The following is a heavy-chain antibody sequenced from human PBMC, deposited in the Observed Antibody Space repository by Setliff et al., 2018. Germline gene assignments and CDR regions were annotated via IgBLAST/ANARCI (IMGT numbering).Heavy chain of an antibody. Sequence: GESLKISCAASGFTFSTYSMHWVRQAPGKGLEWVAVMSNDGSDKNYADSVKGRFTISRDDSKNTLYLQMNSLRAEDTAVYYCARTYCSDTSCYDYYYYMDVWGKGTTVTVSS. J-gene: IGHJ6*03. CDR1: GFTFSTYS. D-gene: IGHD2-2*01. V-gene: IGHV3-30*03. CDR2: MSNDGSDK. CDR3: ARTYCSDTSCYDYYYYMDV.